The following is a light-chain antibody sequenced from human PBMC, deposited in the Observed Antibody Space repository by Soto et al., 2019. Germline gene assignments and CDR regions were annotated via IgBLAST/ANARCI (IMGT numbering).Light chain of an antibody. CDR1: QDIRNY. Sequence: DIQMTQSPSSLSASVGDRVTITCQASQDIRNYLNWYQQKPGKAPKLLIYDASNLETGVPSRFSGSGSGTDFTFTISSLQPEDIATYYGQQYDNRPRTFGQGTKLEIK. V-gene: IGKV1-33*01. J-gene: IGKJ2*01. CDR3: QQYDNRPRT. CDR2: DAS.